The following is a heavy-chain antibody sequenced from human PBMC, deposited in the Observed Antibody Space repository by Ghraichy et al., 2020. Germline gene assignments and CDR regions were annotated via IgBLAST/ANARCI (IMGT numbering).Heavy chain of an antibody. CDR1: GFTFGDYA. CDR3: AKDMNLAVRGVLEF. V-gene: IGHV3-43D*04. CDR2: INWAGAAT. Sequence: GGSLRLSCAVSGFTFGDYAMHWVRQAPGKGLEWVALINWAGAATYYADSVKCRFTISRDNSKNSLYLQMNSLTDEDTAFYFCAKDMNLAVRGVLEFWGQGTLVTVSS. D-gene: IGHD3-10*01. J-gene: IGHJ4*02.